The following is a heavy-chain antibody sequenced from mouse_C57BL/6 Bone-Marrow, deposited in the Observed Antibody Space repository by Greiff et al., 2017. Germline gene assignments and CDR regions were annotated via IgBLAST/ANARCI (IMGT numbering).Heavy chain of an antibody. J-gene: IGHJ4*01. V-gene: IGHV8-12*01. D-gene: IGHD2-1*01. Sequence: ESGPGILQSSQTLSLTCSFSGFSLSTSGMGVSWIRQPSGKGLEWLAHTYWDDDKRYNPSLKSRPTISKDTSRNQVFLKITSVDTADTATYYCALVGNYLYYYAMDYWGQGTSVTVSS. CDR1: GFSLSTSGMG. CDR3: ALVGNYLYYYAMDY. CDR2: TYWDDDK.